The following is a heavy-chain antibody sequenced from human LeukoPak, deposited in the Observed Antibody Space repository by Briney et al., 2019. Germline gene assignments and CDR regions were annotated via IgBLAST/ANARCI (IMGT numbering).Heavy chain of an antibody. V-gene: IGHV3-15*07. D-gene: IGHD6-13*01. Sequence: GGSLRLSCVVSGFTFNRCWMNWVRQAPGKGLEWVGRIKSKTDGGTTDYAAPVKGRFTISRDDSKNTLYLQMNSLKTEDTAVYYCTTAPPGYSRWGQGTLVTVSS. J-gene: IGHJ4*02. CDR1: GFTFNRCW. CDR2: IKSKTDGGTT. CDR3: TTAPPGYSR.